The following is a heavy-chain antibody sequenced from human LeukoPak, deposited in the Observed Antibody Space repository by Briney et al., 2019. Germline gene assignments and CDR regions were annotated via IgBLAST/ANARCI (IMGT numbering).Heavy chain of an antibody. D-gene: IGHD3-16*02. V-gene: IGHV3-48*01. Sequence: GGSLRLSCAASGFTFSSYSMNWVRQAPGKGLEWVSYISSSSSTIYYADSVKGRFTISRDNAKNSLYLQMNSLRAEDTAVYYCAREGYDYVWGSYRPYYFDYWGQGTLVTVSS. CDR3: AREGYDYVWGSYRPYYFDY. J-gene: IGHJ4*02. CDR1: GFTFSSYS. CDR2: ISSSSSTI.